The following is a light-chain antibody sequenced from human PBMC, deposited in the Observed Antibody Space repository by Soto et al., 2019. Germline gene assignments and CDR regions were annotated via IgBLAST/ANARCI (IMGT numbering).Light chain of an antibody. CDR3: QQYYTTPVT. Sequence: DIVMTQSPDSLAVSLGERATINCKSSQNVLYSSNNKNYLAWYQQKPRQPPKLLIYWASTRESGVPDRFSGSGSGTDFTLTISSLQAEDVALYYCQQYYTTPVTFGPGTKVDIK. CDR1: QNVLYSSNNKNY. V-gene: IGKV4-1*01. J-gene: IGKJ3*01. CDR2: WAS.